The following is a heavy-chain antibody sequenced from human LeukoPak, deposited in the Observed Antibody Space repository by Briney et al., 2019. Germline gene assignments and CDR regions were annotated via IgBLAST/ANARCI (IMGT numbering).Heavy chain of an antibody. D-gene: IGHD4-23*01. CDR2: ISIGGTTT. Sequence: PGGSLRLSCAASGFTFSSYEMNWVRQSPGQELDWGSYISIGGTTTYYAASVKGRFTISRDNTKNSLYLKMNRLRAEDTAVYYCARGRGNGDCYCAMGVWGRGTTVTVSS. V-gene: IGHV3-48*03. CDR3: ARGRGNGDCYCAMGV. J-gene: IGHJ6*02. CDR1: GFTFSSYE.